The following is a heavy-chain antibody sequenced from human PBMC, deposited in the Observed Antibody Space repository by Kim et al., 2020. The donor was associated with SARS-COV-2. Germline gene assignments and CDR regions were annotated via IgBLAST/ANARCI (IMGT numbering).Heavy chain of an antibody. Sequence: SETLSLTCAVYGGSFSGYYWSWIRQPPGKGLEWIGEINHSGSTNYNPSLKSRVTISVDTSKNQFSLKLSSVTAADTAVYYCARWHRDFWSGNYYGMDVWGQGTTVTVSS. CDR1: GGSFSGYY. D-gene: IGHD3-3*01. J-gene: IGHJ6*02. CDR2: INHSGST. V-gene: IGHV4-34*01. CDR3: ARWHRDFWSGNYYGMDV.